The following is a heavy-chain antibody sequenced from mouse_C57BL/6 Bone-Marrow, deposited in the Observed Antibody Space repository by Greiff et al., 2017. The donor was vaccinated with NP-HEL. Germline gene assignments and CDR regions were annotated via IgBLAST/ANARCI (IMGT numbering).Heavy chain of an antibody. V-gene: IGHV1-63*01. CDR2: IYPGGGYT. D-gene: IGHD2-3*01. J-gene: IGHJ3*01. Sequence: QVQLQQSGAELVRPGTSVKMSCKASGYTFTNYWIGWAKQRPGHGLEWIGDIYPGGGYTNYNEKFKGKATLTADKSSSTAYMQVSSLTSEDSAIDYCAGGGGYYGWFAYWGQGTLVTVSA. CDR1: GYTFTNYW. CDR3: AGGGGYYGWFAY.